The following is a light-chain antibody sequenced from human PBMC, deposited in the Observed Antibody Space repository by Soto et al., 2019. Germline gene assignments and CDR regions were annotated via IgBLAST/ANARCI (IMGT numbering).Light chain of an antibody. CDR1: SSDVGGYNS. J-gene: IGLJ1*01. CDR2: DVN. CDR3: SSYTSSSSYV. V-gene: IGLV2-14*01. Sequence: QSALTQPASVSGSPGQSITISCTGTSSDVGGYNSVSWYQQYPGKAPKLMIHDVNSRPSGVSHRFSGSKSGNTASLTISGLQAEDEADYYCSSYTSSSSYVFGSGTKVTVL.